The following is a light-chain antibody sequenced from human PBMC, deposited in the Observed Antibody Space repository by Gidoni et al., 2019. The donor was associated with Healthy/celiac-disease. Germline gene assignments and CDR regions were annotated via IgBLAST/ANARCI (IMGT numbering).Light chain of an antibody. CDR2: AAS. J-gene: IGKJ2*02. Sequence: IQMTHSPSSLSASVGDRVTITCRASQSISSYLNWYQQKPGKAPKLLIYAASSLQSGVPSRFSGSGSGTDFTLTISSLQPEDFATYYCQQSYSTLWTFGQGTKLEIK. CDR1: QSISSY. V-gene: IGKV1-39*01. CDR3: QQSYSTLWT.